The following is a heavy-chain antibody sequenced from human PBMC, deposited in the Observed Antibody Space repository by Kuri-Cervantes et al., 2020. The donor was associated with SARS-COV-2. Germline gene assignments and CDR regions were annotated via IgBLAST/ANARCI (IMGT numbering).Heavy chain of an antibody. Sequence: GGSLRLSCAASGFTFSSYTMNWVRQAPGKGLEWVSGISESGDITDYAGSVKGRFTISRDSSKNTLYLQMDSLKVEDTAAYYCAKGGVLGQTLHFWGQGTLVTVSS. D-gene: IGHD3-16*01. CDR3: AKGGVLGQTLHF. CDR1: GFTFSSYT. V-gene: IGHV3-23*01. J-gene: IGHJ4*02. CDR2: ISESGDIT.